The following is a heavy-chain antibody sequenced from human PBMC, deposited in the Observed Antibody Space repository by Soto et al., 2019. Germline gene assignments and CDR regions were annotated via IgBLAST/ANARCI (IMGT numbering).Heavy chain of an antibody. Sequence: SETLCLTCTVSGGSISSYDWSWIRQPPGKGLEWIGYIYYSGRTNYNPSLKSRVTISVDTSKNQFSLKLSSVTAADTAVYYCARGYCSSTSCYIWDTWFAPWGQGTLVTVSS. V-gene: IGHV4-59*01. CDR3: ARGYCSSTSCYIWDTWFAP. J-gene: IGHJ5*02. D-gene: IGHD2-2*02. CDR2: IYYSGRT. CDR1: GGSISSYD.